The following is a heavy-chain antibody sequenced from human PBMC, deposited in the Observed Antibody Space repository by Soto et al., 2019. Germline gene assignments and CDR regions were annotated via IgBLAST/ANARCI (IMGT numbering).Heavy chain of an antibody. J-gene: IGHJ3*02. CDR3: ARARGGNVFLPDAFDI. Sequence: GGSLRLSCAASGFTFSSYWMSWVRQAPGRGLEWVANIKQDGSEKYYVDSVKGRFTISRDNAKNSLYLQMNSLRAEDTDVYYCARARGGNVFLPDAFDIWGQGTMVTVSS. CDR1: GFTFSSYW. V-gene: IGHV3-7*01. D-gene: IGHD2-15*01. CDR2: IKQDGSEK.